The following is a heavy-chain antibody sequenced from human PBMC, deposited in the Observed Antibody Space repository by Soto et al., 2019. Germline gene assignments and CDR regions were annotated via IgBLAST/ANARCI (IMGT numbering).Heavy chain of an antibody. Sequence: GGSLRLSCAASGFAFSSYAMHWARQAPGKGLEWVAVISYDGDNKYYADSVKGRFTISRDNSKKTLYLQVNSLTTEDTALYYCARPYSSGWYGDFDYWGQGTLVTVSS. D-gene: IGHD6-19*01. CDR1: GFAFSSYA. CDR3: ARPYSSGWYGDFDY. V-gene: IGHV3-30-3*01. J-gene: IGHJ4*02. CDR2: ISYDGDNK.